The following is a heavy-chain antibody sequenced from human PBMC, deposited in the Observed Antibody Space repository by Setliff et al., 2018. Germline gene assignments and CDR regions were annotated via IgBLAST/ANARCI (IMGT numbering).Heavy chain of an antibody. CDR3: TVYNTGSSNVHY. CDR1: GGSINSYY. D-gene: IGHD2-8*02. V-gene: IGHV4-59*03. J-gene: IGHJ4*01. CDR2: IYYSGNSNYDT. Sequence: SETLSLTCIVSGGSINSYYWNWIRQPPGKGLEWIGYIYYSGNSNYDTNYNPSLKSRVTISVDTSKNQFSLKLSSVTAADTALYYCTVYNTGSSNVHYWGQGTQVTVSS.